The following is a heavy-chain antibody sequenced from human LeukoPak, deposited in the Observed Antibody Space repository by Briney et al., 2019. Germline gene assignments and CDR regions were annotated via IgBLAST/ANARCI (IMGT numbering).Heavy chain of an antibody. CDR1: GYSFTSYW. D-gene: IGHD2-15*01. V-gene: IGHV5-51*01. Sequence: GESLKISCKGSGYSFTSYWIGWVRQMPGKGLEWMGIIYPGDSDTRYSPSFQGQVTISADKSISTAYLQWSSLKASDTAMYYCASGYCSGGSCYGPDAFDTWGQGTMVTVSS. J-gene: IGHJ3*02. CDR3: ASGYCSGGSCYGPDAFDT. CDR2: IYPGDSDT.